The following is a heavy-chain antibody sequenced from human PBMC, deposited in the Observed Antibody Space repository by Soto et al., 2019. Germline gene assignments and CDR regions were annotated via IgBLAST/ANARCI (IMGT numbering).Heavy chain of an antibody. V-gene: IGHV4-31*03. J-gene: IGHJ4*02. CDR2: IYYSGST. CDR1: GGSFSSGGYY. CDR3: ARATSFSGHHGY. D-gene: IGHD2-8*02. Sequence: QLQLQESGPGLVKPSQTLSLACTVSGGSFSSGGYYWSWNRQLPGKGLEWIGYIYYSGSTYYNPSLKSRFTISLDTSKNQFSLKLSSVTAADTAVYYCARATSFSGHHGYWGQGTLVTVSS.